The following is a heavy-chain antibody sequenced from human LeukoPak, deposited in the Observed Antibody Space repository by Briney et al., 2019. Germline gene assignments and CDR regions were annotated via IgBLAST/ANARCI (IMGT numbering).Heavy chain of an antibody. D-gene: IGHD3-22*01. Sequence: GGSLRLSCVASGFTFSSYAMSWVRQAPGKGLEWVSAISGSGGSTYYADSVKGRFTISRDNSKNTLYLQMNSLRAEDTAVYYCAKDVFDYYDSSGYYGYWGQGTLVTVSS. J-gene: IGHJ4*02. CDR1: GFTFSSYA. CDR2: ISGSGGST. V-gene: IGHV3-23*01. CDR3: AKDVFDYYDSSGYYGY.